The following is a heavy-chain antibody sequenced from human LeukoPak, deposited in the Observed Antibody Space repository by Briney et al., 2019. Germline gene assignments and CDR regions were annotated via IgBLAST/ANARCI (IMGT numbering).Heavy chain of an antibody. J-gene: IGHJ5*02. Sequence: GGSPRLSCAASGFSFTNYNMNWLRQAPGKGLEWVSYISSSGTTIYYADSVKGRFTISRDNAKKSLYLQMNSLRAEDTAVYYCARDLLGVASHPWGQGTLVTVSS. V-gene: IGHV3-11*01. CDR1: GFSFTNYN. CDR2: ISSSGTTI. CDR3: ARDLLGVASHP. D-gene: IGHD3-3*01.